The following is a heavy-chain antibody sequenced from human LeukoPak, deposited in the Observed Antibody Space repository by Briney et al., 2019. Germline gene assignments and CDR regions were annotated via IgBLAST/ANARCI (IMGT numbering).Heavy chain of an antibody. Sequence: ASVTVSCKASGYTFTGYYMHWVRQAPGQGLEWMGWINPNSGGTNYAQKFQGRVTMTRDTSISTAYMELSRLRSDDTAVYYCASTTVTTHDAFDIWGQGTMVTVSS. J-gene: IGHJ3*02. V-gene: IGHV1-2*02. CDR1: GYTFTGYY. CDR2: INPNSGGT. D-gene: IGHD4-17*01. CDR3: ASTTVTTHDAFDI.